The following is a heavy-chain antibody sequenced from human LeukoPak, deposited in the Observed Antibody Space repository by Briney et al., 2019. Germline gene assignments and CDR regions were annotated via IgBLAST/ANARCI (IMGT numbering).Heavy chain of an antibody. CDR2: ISGIGGST. CDR3: AKGSLLWFGELHLIDY. D-gene: IGHD3-10*01. CDR1: GFTFSSYA. Sequence: PGGSLRLSCAASGFTFSSYAMSWVRQAPGKGLEWVSAISGIGGSTYYADSVKGRFTISRDNSKNTLYLQMNSLRAEDTAVYYCAKGSLLWFGELHLIDYWGQGTLVTVSS. V-gene: IGHV3-23*01. J-gene: IGHJ4*02.